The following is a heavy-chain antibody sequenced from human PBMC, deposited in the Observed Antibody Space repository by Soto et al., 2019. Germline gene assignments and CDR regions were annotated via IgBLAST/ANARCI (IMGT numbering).Heavy chain of an antibody. J-gene: IGHJ4*02. D-gene: IGHD3-3*01. CDR2: IIPILGIA. Sequence: QVQLVQSGAEVKKPGSSVKVSCKASGGTFSSYTISWVRQAPGQGLEWMGRIIPILGIANYAQKFQGRVTITADKSTSTAYMELSSLRSEYTAVYYCAAYYGLSPPIDYWGQGTLVTVSS. CDR3: AAYYGLSPPIDY. CDR1: GGTFSSYT. V-gene: IGHV1-69*02.